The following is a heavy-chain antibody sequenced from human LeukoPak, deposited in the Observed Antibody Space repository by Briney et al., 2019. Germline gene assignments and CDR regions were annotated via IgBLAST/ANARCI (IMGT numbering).Heavy chain of an antibody. J-gene: IGHJ6*02. CDR2: IYYSGST. CDR3: ARHSYYYDSSGYNYYYYGMDV. CDR1: GGSISSYY. Sequence: PSETLSLTCTVSGGSISSYYWSWIRQPPGKGLEWIGYIYYSGSTNYNPSPKSRVTISVDTSKNQFSLKLSSVTAADTAVYYCARHSYYYDSSGYNYYYYGMDVWGQGTTVTVSS. V-gene: IGHV4-59*01. D-gene: IGHD3-22*01.